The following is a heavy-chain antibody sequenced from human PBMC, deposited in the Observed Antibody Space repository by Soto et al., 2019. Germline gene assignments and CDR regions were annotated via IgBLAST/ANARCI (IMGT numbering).Heavy chain of an antibody. J-gene: IGHJ4*02. CDR2: IIPILGIA. D-gene: IGHD5-12*01. Sequence: ASVKVSCKASGGTFSSYTISWVRQAPGQGLEWMGRIIPILGIANYAQKFQGRVTITADKSTSTAYMELSSLRSEDTAVYYCARDRWNSGYGLDYWGQGTLVTVSS. V-gene: IGHV1-69*04. CDR1: GGTFSSYT. CDR3: ARDRWNSGYGLDY.